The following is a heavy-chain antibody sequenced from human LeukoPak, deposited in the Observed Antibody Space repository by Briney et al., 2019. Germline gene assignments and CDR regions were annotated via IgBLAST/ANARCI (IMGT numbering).Heavy chain of an antibody. CDR3: ARRRVTVVRVVDITSYYFDY. CDR1: GFTFDDYG. V-gene: IGHV3-20*04. J-gene: IGHJ4*02. CDR2: INWNGGST. Sequence: GGSLRLSCAASGFTFDDYGMSWVRQAPGKGLEWVSGINWNGGSTGYADSVKGRFTISRDNAKNSLYLQMNSLRAEDTALYYCARRRVTVVRVVDITSYYFDYWGQGTLVTVSS. D-gene: IGHD3-10*01.